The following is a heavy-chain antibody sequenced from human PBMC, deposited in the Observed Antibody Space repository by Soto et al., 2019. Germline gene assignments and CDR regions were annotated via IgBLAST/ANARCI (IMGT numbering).Heavy chain of an antibody. CDR3: ARRVGRDDYIWGSYRTHYFDY. D-gene: IGHD3-16*02. CDR1: GGSISSSSYY. J-gene: IGHJ4*02. Sequence: QLQLQESGPGLVKPSETLSLTCTVSGGSISSSSYYWGWIRQPTGKGLEWIGSIYYSGSTYYNPSLKSRVTISVDTSKNQSSLKLSCVTAADTAVYYCARRVGRDDYIWGSYRTHYFDYWGQGTLVTVSS. V-gene: IGHV4-39*01. CDR2: IYYSGST.